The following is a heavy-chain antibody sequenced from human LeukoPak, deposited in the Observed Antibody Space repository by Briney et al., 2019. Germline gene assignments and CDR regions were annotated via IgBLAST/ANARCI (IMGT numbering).Heavy chain of an antibody. CDR1: GYTFTGYY. V-gene: IGHV1-2*02. CDR2: INPNSGVT. Sequence: ASVKVSCKASGYTFTGYYMHWVRQAPGQGLEWMGWINPNSGVTNYAQKFQGRVTMTRDTSISTAYMELSRLRSDDTAVYYCARDPKDGYSSSWPPLGYWGQGTLVTVSS. D-gene: IGHD6-13*01. CDR3: ARDPKDGYSSSWPPLGY. J-gene: IGHJ4*02.